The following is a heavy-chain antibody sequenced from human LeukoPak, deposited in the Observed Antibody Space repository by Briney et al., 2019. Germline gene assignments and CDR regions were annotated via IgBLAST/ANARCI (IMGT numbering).Heavy chain of an antibody. D-gene: IGHD3-22*01. V-gene: IGHV1-69*02. J-gene: IGHJ4*02. CDR3: ARLFYDSSGYSTPYYFDY. CDR2: IIPILGIA. Sequence: SVKVSCKASGYTFTGYYMHWVRQAPGQGLEWMGRIIPILGIANYAQKFQGRVTITADKSTSTAYMELSSLRSEDTAVYYCARLFYDSSGYSTPYYFDYWGQGTLVTVSS. CDR1: GYTFTGYY.